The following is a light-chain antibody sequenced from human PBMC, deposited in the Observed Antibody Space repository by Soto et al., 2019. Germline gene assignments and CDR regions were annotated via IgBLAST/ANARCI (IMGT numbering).Light chain of an antibody. J-gene: IGKJ2*01. Sequence: EIVMTQSPATPSVSPGERATLSCRASQSVRSDLAWYQQKPGQAPRLLIYGASTRATGIPARFSGSGSGTEFTLTITSLQSEDFAVYYCQQYNNWPPTYTFGQGTKLEIK. CDR3: QQYNNWPPTYT. CDR2: GAS. CDR1: QSVRSD. V-gene: IGKV3-15*01.